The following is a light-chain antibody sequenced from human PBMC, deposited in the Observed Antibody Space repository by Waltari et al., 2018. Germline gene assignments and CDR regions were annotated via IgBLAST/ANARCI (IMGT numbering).Light chain of an antibody. CDR3: KQGIHLPLT. V-gene: IGKV2-29*02. CDR2: EVS. Sequence: DIVMTQTPLSLSVTPGQPDSMSSNSSQSLLHSDGKTYLYWYLQGPSQSPQVLIYEVSSRLSGVPARFSGSGSGTDFTLKISRVEPEDVGVYYCKQGIHLPLTFGGGTRVEIK. CDR1: QSLLHSDGKTY. J-gene: IGKJ4*01.